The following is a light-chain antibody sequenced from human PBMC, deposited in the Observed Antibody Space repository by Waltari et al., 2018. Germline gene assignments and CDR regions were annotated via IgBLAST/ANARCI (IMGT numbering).Light chain of an antibody. Sequence: QPVLTQPHSSPASPGDSARLTCTLPSDINVGDFIIYWYQQKPGSPPRFLLYYKSDSEKAQGSGVPSRFSGSKDASANAGILLISGLQSEDVADYDCMFWRNNVWVFGGGTKLTVL. V-gene: IGLV5-37*01. CDR3: MFWRNNVWV. J-gene: IGLJ3*02. CDR2: YKSDSEK. CDR1: SDINVGDFI.